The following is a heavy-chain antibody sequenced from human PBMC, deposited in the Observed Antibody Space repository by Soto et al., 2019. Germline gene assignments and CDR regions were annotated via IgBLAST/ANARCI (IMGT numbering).Heavy chain of an antibody. CDR2: IIPIFGTA. Sequence: QVQLVQSGAEVKKTGSSVKVSCKASGGTFSSYAISWVRQAPGQGLEWMGGIIPIFGTANYAQKFQGRVTITADESTSTAYMELSSLRSEDTAVYYCARERYYDFWSGYYNRGEYYYGMDVWGQGTTVTVSS. CDR1: GGTFSSYA. J-gene: IGHJ6*02. V-gene: IGHV1-69*01. CDR3: ARERYYDFWSGYYNRGEYYYGMDV. D-gene: IGHD3-3*01.